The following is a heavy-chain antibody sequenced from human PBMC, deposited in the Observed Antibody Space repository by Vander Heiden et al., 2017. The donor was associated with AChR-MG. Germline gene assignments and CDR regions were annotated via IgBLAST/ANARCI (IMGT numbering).Heavy chain of an antibody. D-gene: IGHD6-19*01. V-gene: IGHV1-69*04. CDR2: IIPILGLA. Sequence: QVQLVQSGAEVKKPGSSVKVSCKASGGTFSSYGIRWVRQAPGQGVEWMGRIIPILGLANYAQKFQGRVTITADTSTSIFYMELSSLRSEDTAVYFCARDRTEQWLVRGAYYYYGMDVWGQGTTVSVSS. J-gene: IGHJ6*02. CDR1: GGTFSSYG. CDR3: ARDRTEQWLVRGAYYYYGMDV.